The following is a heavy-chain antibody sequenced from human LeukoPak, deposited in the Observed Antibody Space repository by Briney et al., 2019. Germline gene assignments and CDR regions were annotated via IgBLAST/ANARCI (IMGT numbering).Heavy chain of an antibody. CDR2: INSDGSVT. V-gene: IGHV3-74*01. Sequence: PGGSLRLSCAASGFTFSSYWMHWVRQAPGKGLLWVSRINSDGSVTTYADSVKGRFTISRDNAKNTLYLQMNSLRAEDTAVYYCTRKGVVPAARALLYFDLWGRGTLVTVSS. J-gene: IGHJ2*01. CDR3: TRKGVVPAARALLYFDL. CDR1: GFTFSSYW. D-gene: IGHD2-2*01.